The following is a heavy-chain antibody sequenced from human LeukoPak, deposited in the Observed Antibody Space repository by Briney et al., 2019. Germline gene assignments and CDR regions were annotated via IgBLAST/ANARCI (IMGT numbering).Heavy chain of an antibody. CDR3: AKDAAYYYDSSGSNYRYY. CDR1: GFTFSSYA. Sequence: GGSLRLSCAASGFTFSSYAMHWVRQAPGKGLEWVAVISYDGSNKYYADSVKGRFTISRDNSKNTLYLQMNSLRAEDTAVYYCAKDAAYYYDSSGSNYRYYWGQGTLVTVSS. J-gene: IGHJ4*02. D-gene: IGHD3-22*01. V-gene: IGHV3-30-3*01. CDR2: ISYDGSNK.